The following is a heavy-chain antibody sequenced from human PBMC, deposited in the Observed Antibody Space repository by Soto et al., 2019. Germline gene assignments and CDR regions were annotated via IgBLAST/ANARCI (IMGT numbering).Heavy chain of an antibody. J-gene: IGHJ2*01. V-gene: IGHV1-3*01. D-gene: IGHD4-17*01. CDR3: ARGSSSVTTFYFDL. CDR1: GYTFTSYA. Sequence: QVQLVQSGAEVKKPGASVKVSCKASGYTFTSYAMHWVRQAPGQRLEWMGWTNPGNGNTKYSQKFQGRVTITRYTSASTAYMELSSLRSEDTAVYYCARGSSSVTTFYFDLWGRGTLVTVSS. CDR2: TNPGNGNT.